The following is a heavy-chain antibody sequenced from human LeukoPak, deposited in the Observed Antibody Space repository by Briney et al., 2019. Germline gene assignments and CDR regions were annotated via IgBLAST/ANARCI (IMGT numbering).Heavy chain of an antibody. D-gene: IGHD3-10*01. Sequence: ASVKVSCKASGYTFSGYYMHWVRQAPGQGLEWMGWINPNSGGTNYAQKFQGRVTMTRDTSISTAYMELSRLRSDDTAVYYCAREVHYGSGSYYNAFDIWGQGTMVTVSS. CDR2: INPNSGGT. J-gene: IGHJ3*02. CDR3: AREVHYGSGSYYNAFDI. CDR1: GYTFSGYY. V-gene: IGHV1-2*02.